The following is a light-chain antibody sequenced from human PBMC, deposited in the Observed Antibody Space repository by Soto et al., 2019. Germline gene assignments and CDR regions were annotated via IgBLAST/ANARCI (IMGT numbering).Light chain of an antibody. CDR1: QSISSW. CDR3: QQYNSYSLT. CDR2: DAS. J-gene: IGKJ4*01. Sequence: AKEGDRVTITCRASQSISSWLAWYQQKPGKAPKLLIYDASCLESGVPSRFSGSGSGTEFTLTISSLQPDDSATYYCQQYNSYSLTFGGGTKVDIK. V-gene: IGKV1-5*01.